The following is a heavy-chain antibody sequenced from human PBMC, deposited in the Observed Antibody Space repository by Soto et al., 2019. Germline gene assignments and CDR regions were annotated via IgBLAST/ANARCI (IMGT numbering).Heavy chain of an antibody. V-gene: IGHV4-34*01. J-gene: IGHJ6*02. CDR1: GGSFSGYY. Sequence: SETLSLTCAVYGGSFSGYYWSWIRQPPGKGLEWIGEINHSGSTNYKPSLKSRVTISVDTSKNQFSLELSSVTAADTAVYYCARTPVRGTAMVIRYGMDVWGQGTTVTVSS. CDR3: ARTPVRGTAMVIRYGMDV. CDR2: INHSGST. D-gene: IGHD5-18*01.